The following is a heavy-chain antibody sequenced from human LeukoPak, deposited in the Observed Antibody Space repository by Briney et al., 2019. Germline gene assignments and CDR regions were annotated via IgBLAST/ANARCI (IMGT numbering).Heavy chain of an antibody. CDR2: IYPGDSET. D-gene: IGHD1-1*01. Sequence: GEPLKISCQWSGDSFRNSWIGWVRQMTGKGPDWVGVIYPGDSETRYSPSFQVQVTISVDKSLSAAYLQWSSLKASDSAMYYCATWGRNGYFGMDVWGQGTPVIVSS. CDR1: GDSFRNSW. J-gene: IGHJ6*02. V-gene: IGHV5-51*01. CDR3: ATWGRNGYFGMDV.